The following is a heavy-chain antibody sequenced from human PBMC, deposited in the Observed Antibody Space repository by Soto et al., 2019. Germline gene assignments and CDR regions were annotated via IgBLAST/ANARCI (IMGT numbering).Heavy chain of an antibody. CDR2: IWYDGTNR. V-gene: IGHV3-33*01. Sequence: PGGSLRLSCVASGFTFSNHGMHWVRQAPGKGLEWVTVIWYDGTNRFYADSVKGRFTISRDISENTVYLQMDSLRSEDTAVYYCARESSSGRRDRIDYWGQGTLVTVPQ. CDR3: ARESSSGRRDRIDY. J-gene: IGHJ4*02. CDR1: GFTFSNHG. D-gene: IGHD6-19*01.